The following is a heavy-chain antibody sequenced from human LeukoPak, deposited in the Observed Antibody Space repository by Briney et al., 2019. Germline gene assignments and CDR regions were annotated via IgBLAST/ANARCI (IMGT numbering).Heavy chain of an antibody. J-gene: IGHJ5*02. CDR1: GYTFTGYY. CDR3: AVLWFGELPLNWFDP. CDR2: INSNSGDT. D-gene: IGHD3-10*01. V-gene: IGHV1-2*02. Sequence: GASVKVSCKASGYTFTGYYMHWVRQAPGQGLEWMGWINSNSGDTNYAQKFQGRVTMTRDTSISTAYMELSRLRSDDTAVYYCAVLWFGELPLNWFDPWGQGTLVTVSS.